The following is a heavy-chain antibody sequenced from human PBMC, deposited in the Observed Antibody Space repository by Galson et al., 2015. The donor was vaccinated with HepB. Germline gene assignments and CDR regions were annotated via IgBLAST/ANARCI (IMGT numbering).Heavy chain of an antibody. CDR3: AKDGPLLYCSSGSCYRESIDY. CDR2: ISGSGGST. D-gene: IGHD2-15*01. Sequence: SLRLSCAASGFTFSSYAMSWVRQAPGKGLEWVSAISGSGGSTYYADSVKGRFTISRDNSKNTLYLQMNSLRAEDTAVYYCAKDGPLLYCSSGSCYRESIDYWGQGTLVTVSS. J-gene: IGHJ4*02. V-gene: IGHV3-23*01. CDR1: GFTFSSYA.